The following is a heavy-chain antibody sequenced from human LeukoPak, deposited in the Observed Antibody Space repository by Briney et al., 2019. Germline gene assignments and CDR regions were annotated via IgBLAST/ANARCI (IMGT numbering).Heavy chain of an antibody. CDR3: APSSSWYTSMAEYFQH. D-gene: IGHD6-13*01. CDR2: ISGSGGST. Sequence: GGSLRLSCAASGFTFSSYAMSWVRQAPGKGLEWVSAISGSGGSTYYADSVEGRLTISRDNSKNTLYLPMNSLRAEDTAVYYCAPSSSWYTSMAEYFQHWGQGTLVTVSS. J-gene: IGHJ1*01. CDR1: GFTFSSYA. V-gene: IGHV3-23*01.